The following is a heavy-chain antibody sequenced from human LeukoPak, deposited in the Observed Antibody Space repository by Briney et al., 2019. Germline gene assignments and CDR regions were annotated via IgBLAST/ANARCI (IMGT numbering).Heavy chain of an antibody. Sequence: TGGSLRLSCAASGFTFSSYSMNWVRQAPGKGLEWVSSISGSSSYIYYADSVKGRFTISRDNAKNSLYLQMNSLRAEDTAVYYCARDQTVADWGQGTLVTVSS. CDR3: ARDQTVAD. D-gene: IGHD2-15*01. J-gene: IGHJ4*02. V-gene: IGHV3-21*01. CDR2: ISGSSSYI. CDR1: GFTFSSYS.